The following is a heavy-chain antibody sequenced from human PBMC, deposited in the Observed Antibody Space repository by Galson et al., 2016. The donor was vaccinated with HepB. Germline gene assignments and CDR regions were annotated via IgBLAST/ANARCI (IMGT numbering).Heavy chain of an antibody. V-gene: IGHV1-8*01. Sequence: SVKVSCKASGYIFTNYDINWVRQAPGQGLEWVGWMNPNTGDTGYAQKFQGRVTMNRTTSMNTAYMGSSGLTFEDTAVYYCARMNYSKYSIPNPNWFDPWGQGTLVTVSS. J-gene: IGHJ5*02. CDR3: ARMNYSKYSIPNPNWFDP. CDR1: GYIFTNYD. CDR2: MNPNTGDT. D-gene: IGHD5-12*01.